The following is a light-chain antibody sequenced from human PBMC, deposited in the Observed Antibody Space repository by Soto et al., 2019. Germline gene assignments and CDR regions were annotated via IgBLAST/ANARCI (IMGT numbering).Light chain of an antibody. CDR3: QQYKNWPPLT. V-gene: IGKV3-15*01. CDR1: TSVSSN. J-gene: IGKJ4*01. CDR2: GAS. Sequence: ELVITQSPATLSVSPGERATRLGRASTSVSSNLAWYQQKPRQAPSLLIYGASTRATDIPPRFSGSGSGTEFTLTITSLQSEDFAVYYCQQYKNWPPLTVRGGPKVDIK.